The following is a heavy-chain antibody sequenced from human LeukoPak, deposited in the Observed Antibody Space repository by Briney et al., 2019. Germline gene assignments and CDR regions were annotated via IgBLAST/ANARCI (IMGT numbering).Heavy chain of an antibody. Sequence: ASVKASCKASGYTFTSYDINWVRQATGQGLEWMGWMNPNSGNTGYAQKFQGRVTMTRNTSISTAYMELSSLRSEDTAVYYCARRTDYYYGMDVWGQGTTVTVSS. CDR3: ARRTDYYYGMDV. V-gene: IGHV1-8*01. J-gene: IGHJ6*02. CDR2: MNPNSGNT. CDR1: GYTFTSYD.